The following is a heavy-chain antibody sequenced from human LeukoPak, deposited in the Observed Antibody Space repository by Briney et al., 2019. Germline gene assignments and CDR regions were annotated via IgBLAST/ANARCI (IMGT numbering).Heavy chain of an antibody. J-gene: IGHJ2*01. CDR1: GFTFSTFA. CDR3: ARTTGTYSSGYYYWYFDL. CDR2: VTVNGGST. Sequence: PGGSLRLSCAASGFTFSTFAMSWVRQAPGKGLEWVSPVTVNGGSTYYADFVKGRFTISRDNSKNTPYLQMNRLRAEDTAVYYCARTTGTYSSGYYYWYFDLWGRGTLVTVSS. V-gene: IGHV3-23*01. D-gene: IGHD6-19*01.